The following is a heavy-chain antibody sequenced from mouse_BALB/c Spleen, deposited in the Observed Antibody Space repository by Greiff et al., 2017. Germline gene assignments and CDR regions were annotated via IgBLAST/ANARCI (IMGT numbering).Heavy chain of an antibody. Sequence: EVQLHQSGAELVKPGASVKLSCTASGFNIKATYMHWVKQRPEQGLEWIGRIDPANGNTKYDPKFQGKATITADTSSNTAYLQLSSLTSEDTAVYYGAPDGNYDAMDDWGQGTAVTVAS. V-gene: IGHV14-3*02. D-gene: IGHD2-1*01. CDR2: IDPANGNT. CDR1: GFNIKATY. CDR3: APDGNYDAMDD. J-gene: IGHJ4*01.